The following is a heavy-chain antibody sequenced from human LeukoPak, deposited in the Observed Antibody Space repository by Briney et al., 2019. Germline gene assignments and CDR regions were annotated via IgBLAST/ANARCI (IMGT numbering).Heavy chain of an antibody. CDR2: IYYSGST. CDR1: GGSISSSSYY. V-gene: IGHV4-39*07. CDR3: ARYRYYGSGSYFWFDP. Sequence: SETLPLTCTVSGGSISSSSYYWGWIRQPPGKGLEWIGSIYYSGSTYYNPSLKSRVTMSVDTSKNQFSLSLTSVTAADTAVYYCARYRYYGSGSYFWFDPWGQGTLVTVSS. D-gene: IGHD3-10*01. J-gene: IGHJ5*02.